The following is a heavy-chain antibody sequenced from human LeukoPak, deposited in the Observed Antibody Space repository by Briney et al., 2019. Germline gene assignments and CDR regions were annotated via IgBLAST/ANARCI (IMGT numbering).Heavy chain of an antibody. CDR2: INDRGST. CDR1: GGSFSGYF. V-gene: IGHV4-34*01. D-gene: IGHD2-2*01. J-gene: IGHJ6*02. CDR3: ARVNIVVVPAAHLGGMDV. Sequence: SETLSLTCAVYGGSFSGYFWSWIRQPPGKGLEWIGEINDRGSTNYNPALNSRVTISVDTSKNQVSLRLSSVTAADTALYYCARVNIVVVPAAHLGGMDVWGRGTTVTVSS.